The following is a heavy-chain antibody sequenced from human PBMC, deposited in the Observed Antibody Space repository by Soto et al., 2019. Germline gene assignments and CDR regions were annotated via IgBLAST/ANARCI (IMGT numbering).Heavy chain of an antibody. CDR3: AVESKYYDFWSGLGGMDV. D-gene: IGHD3-3*01. V-gene: IGHV1-58*01. Sequence: SVKVSCKASGFTFTSSAVQWVRQARGQRLEWIGWIVVGSGNTNYAQKFQERVTITRDMSTSTAYMELSSLRSEDTAVYYCAVESKYYDFWSGLGGMDVWGQGTTVTVSS. J-gene: IGHJ6*02. CDR1: GFTFTSSA. CDR2: IVVGSGNT.